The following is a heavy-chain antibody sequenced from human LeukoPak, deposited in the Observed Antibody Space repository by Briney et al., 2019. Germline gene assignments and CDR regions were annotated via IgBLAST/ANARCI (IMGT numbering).Heavy chain of an antibody. CDR1: GGSMSSYH. CDR3: AGAKQWLATDN. J-gene: IGHJ4*02. Sequence: SETLSLTCTVSGGSMSSYHWSWFRQPPGKGLVWIGYISYSGSTNYNPSLKSRVTLSVDTSENQLSLKLTSMTTADTAVYYCAGAKQWLATDNWGPGTLVTVSS. D-gene: IGHD6-19*01. CDR2: ISYSGST. V-gene: IGHV4-59*01.